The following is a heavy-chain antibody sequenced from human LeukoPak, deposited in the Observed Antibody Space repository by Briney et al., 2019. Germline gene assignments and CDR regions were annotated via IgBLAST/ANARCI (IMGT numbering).Heavy chain of an antibody. CDR3: AREGGYWNYYFDY. D-gene: IGHD1-7*01. J-gene: IGHJ4*02. CDR1: GFTFSDYY. CDR2: ISSSGTTI. V-gene: IGHV3-11*04. Sequence: GGSLRLSCAASGFTFSDYYMSWIRQAPGKGLEWVSYISSSGTTIYYADSVKGRFTISRDNSKNTLYLQMNSLRAEDTAVYYCAREGGYWNYYFDYWGQGTLVTVSS.